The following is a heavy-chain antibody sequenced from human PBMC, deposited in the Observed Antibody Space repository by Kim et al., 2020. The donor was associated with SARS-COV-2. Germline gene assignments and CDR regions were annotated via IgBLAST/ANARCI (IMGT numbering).Heavy chain of an antibody. CDR1: GFSFSTYS. V-gene: IGHV3-21*01. CDR2: ISGSSNYI. D-gene: IGHD2-15*01. J-gene: IGHJ4*02. Sequence: GGSLRLSCAASGFSFSTYSMKWVRQAPGKGLEWVSAISGSSNYIYYGDSVKGRFTISRDNAKNSLFLQMNSLRVDDTAVYYCVRFRDCSGRGCYSARPDYWGQGTLVTVSS. CDR3: VRFRDCSGRGCYSARPDY.